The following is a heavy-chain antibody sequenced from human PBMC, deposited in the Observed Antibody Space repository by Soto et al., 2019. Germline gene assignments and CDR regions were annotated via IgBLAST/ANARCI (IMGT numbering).Heavy chain of an antibody. D-gene: IGHD3-3*01. Sequence: GSLRLSCVASGFTFENYAMSWVRQAPGKGLEWVSAISGSGGTTYYSDSVKGRFTISRDNSKNTVYLQMNDLRVEDAAEYFCAKDSWAIFGVPAGEYYAMDVWGQGTTVTVSS. J-gene: IGHJ6*02. CDR1: GFTFENYA. V-gene: IGHV3-23*01. CDR3: AKDSWAIFGVPAGEYYAMDV. CDR2: ISGSGGTT.